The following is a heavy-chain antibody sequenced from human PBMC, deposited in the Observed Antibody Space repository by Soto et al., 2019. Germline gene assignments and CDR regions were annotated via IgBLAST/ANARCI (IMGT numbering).Heavy chain of an antibody. J-gene: IGHJ5*02. CDR3: ARKYCTNGVCPLEYNWFDP. V-gene: IGHV1-69*06. CDR1: GGTFSSYA. CDR2: IIPIFGTA. D-gene: IGHD2-8*01. Sequence: QVQLVQAGAEVKKPGSSVKFSCKASGGTFSSYAISWVRKAPGQGLEWMGGIIPIFGTANYAQKFQGRVTITADKSTSTAYMELSSLRSEDTAVYYCARKYCTNGVCPLEYNWFDPWGQGTLVTVSS.